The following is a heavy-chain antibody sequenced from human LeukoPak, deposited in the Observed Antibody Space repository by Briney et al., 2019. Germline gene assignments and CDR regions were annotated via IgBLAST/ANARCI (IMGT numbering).Heavy chain of an antibody. D-gene: IGHD1-26*01. CDR1: GFTFSTCG. Sequence: GGSLRLSCAASGFTFSTCGMHWVRQAPGKGLEWVAFIRYDRTNKNYVDSVKGRFTISRDNSKNTLYPQMNSLGAEDTAVYYCAKESGDHFEAFDIWGQGTMVTVSS. J-gene: IGHJ3*02. CDR3: AKESGDHFEAFDI. CDR2: IRYDRTNK. V-gene: IGHV3-30*02.